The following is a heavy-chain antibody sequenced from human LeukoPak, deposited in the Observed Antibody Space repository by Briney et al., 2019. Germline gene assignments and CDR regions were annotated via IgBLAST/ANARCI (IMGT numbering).Heavy chain of an antibody. Sequence: PSETLSLTCTVSGGSIGSGTHYWGWVRQPPGKGLEWIGSVFYRGTTFYSPSLKSRVTVSIDTSKNQFSLKLNSATAADTAVYYCARHDYDLLTGYTINWFDPWGQGTLVTVSS. CDR1: GGSIGSGTHY. J-gene: IGHJ5*02. CDR2: VFYRGTT. CDR3: ARHDYDLLTGYTINWFDP. D-gene: IGHD3-9*01. V-gene: IGHV4-39*01.